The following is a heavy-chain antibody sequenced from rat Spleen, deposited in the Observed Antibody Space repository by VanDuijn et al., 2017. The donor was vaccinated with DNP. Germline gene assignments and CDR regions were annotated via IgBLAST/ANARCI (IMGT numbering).Heavy chain of an antibody. V-gene: IGHV4-2*01. CDR2: INKDSNTI. J-gene: IGHJ2*01. Sequence: EVKLVESGGGLVQPGRSLKLSCAASGFNFNDYWMGWVRQAPGKGLEWIGQINKDSNTINYSPSLKDKFTISRDNAQNTLYLQMSKLGSEDTAIYYCASGPNYGDYSDYFEYWGQGVMVTVSS. CDR3: ASGPNYGDYSDYFEY. CDR1: GFNFNDYW. D-gene: IGHD1-11*01.